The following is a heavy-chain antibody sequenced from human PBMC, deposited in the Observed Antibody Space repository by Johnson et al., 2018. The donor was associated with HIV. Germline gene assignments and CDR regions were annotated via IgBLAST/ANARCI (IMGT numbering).Heavy chain of an antibody. CDR1: GFTFSSYA. J-gene: IGHJ3*02. CDR3: ARFDEGWTAFDI. Sequence: QVQLVESGGGVVQPGRSLRLSCAASGFTFSSYAMHWVRQAPGKGLEWVAVIWYDGSQKYYAASVKGRFTISRDSSKNTLYLQMNSLRAEDTAVYYCARFDEGWTAFDIWGQGTMVTVSS. D-gene: IGHD2-15*01. CDR2: IWYDGSQK. V-gene: IGHV3-30*04.